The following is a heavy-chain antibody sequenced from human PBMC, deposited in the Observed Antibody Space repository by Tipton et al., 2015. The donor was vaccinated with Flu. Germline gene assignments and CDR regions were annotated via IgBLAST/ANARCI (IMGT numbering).Heavy chain of an antibody. CDR1: GASIVSGSYY. D-gene: IGHD3-10*01. V-gene: IGHV4-61*02. CDR3: SRSTYYYGSGSSDY. CDR2: IYTGGST. J-gene: IGHJ4*02. Sequence: TLSLTCSVSGASIVSGSYYYNWIRQPAGKGLEWIGRIYTGGSTNYNPSLKGRVTISVDRSKNLFSLKLSSVIGADTAVYFCSRSTYYYGSGSSDYWGQGTLVTVSS.